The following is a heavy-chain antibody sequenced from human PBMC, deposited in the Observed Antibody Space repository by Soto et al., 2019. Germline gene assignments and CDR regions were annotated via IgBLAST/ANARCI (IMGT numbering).Heavy chain of an antibody. Sequence: QVQLVQSGAEVKKPGSSVKVSCKASGGTFRSYTISWVRQAPGQGLEWMGRIIPILGIANYAQKFQGRVTITADKSTSTAYMELSSLRSEDTAVYYCAREGYSYFSGWYFDLWGRGTLVTVSS. D-gene: IGHD5-18*01. J-gene: IGHJ2*01. CDR2: IIPILGIA. CDR1: GGTFRSYT. V-gene: IGHV1-69*04. CDR3: AREGYSYFSGWYFDL.